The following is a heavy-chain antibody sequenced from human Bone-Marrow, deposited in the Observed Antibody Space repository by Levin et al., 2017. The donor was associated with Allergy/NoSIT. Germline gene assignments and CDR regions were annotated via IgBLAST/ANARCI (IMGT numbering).Heavy chain of an antibody. CDR3: ARDRTYGILRNYGMDV. CDR2: INSGSTDI. J-gene: IGHJ6*02. D-gene: IGHD3-9*01. V-gene: IGHV3-21*01. CDR1: GFNFSTYN. Sequence: LSLPYAASGFNFSTYNMNWVRQAPGKALEWVSSINSGSTDIYYADSLKGRFTISRDNAENSLYLQMNGLRAGDTAVYYCARDRTYGILRNYGMDVWGQGTTVTVSS.